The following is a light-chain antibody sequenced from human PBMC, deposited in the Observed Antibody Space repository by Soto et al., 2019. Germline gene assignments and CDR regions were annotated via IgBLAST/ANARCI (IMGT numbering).Light chain of an antibody. CDR3: AAWDDSLSGRV. Sequence: QSVLTQPPSASGTPGQGVTISCSGSSSNIGRSYVYWYQQVPGTAPKLLIYSDNQRPSGVPDRLSGSRSGTSASLAISGLRSEDEADYYCAAWDDSLSGRVFGGGTKVTVL. J-gene: IGLJ3*02. CDR1: SSNIGRSY. CDR2: SDN. V-gene: IGLV1-47*02.